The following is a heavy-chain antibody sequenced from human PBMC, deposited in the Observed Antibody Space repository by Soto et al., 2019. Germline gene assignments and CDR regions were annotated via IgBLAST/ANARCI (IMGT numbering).Heavy chain of an antibody. D-gene: IGHD3-3*01. V-gene: IGHV3-23*01. CDR3: AKADHYTIFGVVIYFQY. CDR1: GFTFSNFA. CDR2: LSGSGGST. Sequence: GGSLRLSCAASGFTFSNFAMSWVRQAPGKGLEWVSSLSGSGGSTYYADSVKGRFTISRDNSKNTLYLQVNSLRAEDTAVYYCAKADHYTIFGVVIYFQYWGQGTLVTVSS. J-gene: IGHJ1*01.